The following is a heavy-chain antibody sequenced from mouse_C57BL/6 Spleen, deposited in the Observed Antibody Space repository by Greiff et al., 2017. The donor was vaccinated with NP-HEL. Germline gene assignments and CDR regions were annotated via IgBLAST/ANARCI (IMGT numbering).Heavy chain of an antibody. J-gene: IGHJ1*03. D-gene: IGHD1-1*01. V-gene: IGHV1-26*01. CDR2: INPNNGGT. CDR3: AREDYGSSSRYFDV. Sequence: EVQLQQSGPELVKPGASVKISCKASGYTFTDYYMNWVKQSHGKSLEWIGDINPNNGGTSYNQKFKGKATLTVDKSSSTAYMELRSLTSEDSAVYYCAREDYGSSSRYFDVWGTGTTVTVSS. CDR1: GYTFTDYY.